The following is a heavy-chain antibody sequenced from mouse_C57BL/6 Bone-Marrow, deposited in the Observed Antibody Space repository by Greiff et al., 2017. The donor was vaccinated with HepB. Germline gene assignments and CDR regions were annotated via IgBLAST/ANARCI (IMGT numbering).Heavy chain of an antibody. Sequence: EVQLQQSGPELVKPGASVKISCKASGYTFTDYYMNWVKQSHGKSLEWIGDINPNNGGTSYNQKFKGKATLTVDKSSSTAYMELRSLTSEDSAVYYCARSGHWFAYWGQGTLVTVSA. V-gene: IGHV1-26*01. CDR2: INPNNGGT. J-gene: IGHJ3*01. D-gene: IGHD3-3*01. CDR3: ARSGHWFAY. CDR1: GYTFTDYY.